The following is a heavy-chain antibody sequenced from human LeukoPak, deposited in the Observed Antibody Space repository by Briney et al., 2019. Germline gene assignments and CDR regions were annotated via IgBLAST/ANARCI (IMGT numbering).Heavy chain of an antibody. Sequence: GGSLRLSCAASGFTFSTYSMIWVRQAPGKGLEWVSVIYSGGSTYYADSVKGRFTISRHNSKNTLYLQMNSLRAEDTAVYYCAREAGYWGQGTLVTVSS. D-gene: IGHD6-13*01. CDR3: AREAGY. CDR2: IYSGGST. CDR1: GFTFSTYS. J-gene: IGHJ4*02. V-gene: IGHV3-53*04.